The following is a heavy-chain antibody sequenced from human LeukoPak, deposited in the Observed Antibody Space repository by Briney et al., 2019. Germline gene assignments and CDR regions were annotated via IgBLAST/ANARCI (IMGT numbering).Heavy chain of an antibody. Sequence: SETLSLTCTVSGYSISSGYYWGWIRQPPGKGLEWIGSIYHSGSTYYNPSLKSRVTISVDTSKNQFSLKLSSVTAADTAVYYCARVLLWFGELLPAYFDYWGQGTLVTVSS. J-gene: IGHJ4*02. CDR1: GYSISSGYY. V-gene: IGHV4-38-2*02. CDR2: IYHSGST. CDR3: ARVLLWFGELLPAYFDY. D-gene: IGHD3-10*01.